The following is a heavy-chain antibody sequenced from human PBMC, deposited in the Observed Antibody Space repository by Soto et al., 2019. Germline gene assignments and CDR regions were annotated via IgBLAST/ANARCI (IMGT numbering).Heavy chain of an antibody. J-gene: IGHJ4*03. V-gene: IGHV3-23*01. Sequence: PGGSLRLSCDASGSAFSSCVMSWVRQAPGKGLEWVSAISGSGGNTYFADSVKGRFTISRDNSKNTLYLQMNSLRVDDTALYYCTSMSTAVRTGPSVSDFSCQATIVTLSS. CDR3: TSMSTAVRTGPSVSDF. D-gene: IGHD3-10*01. CDR1: GSAFSSCV. CDR2: ISGSGGNT.